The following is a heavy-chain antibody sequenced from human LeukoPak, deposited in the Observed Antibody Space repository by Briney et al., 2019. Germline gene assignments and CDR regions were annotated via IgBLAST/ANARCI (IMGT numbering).Heavy chain of an antibody. V-gene: IGHV3-23*01. CDR2: ITSSGANT. J-gene: IGHJ4*02. CDR3: AKRLESGADYYDH. Sequence: GGSLRLSCAASGVIFSSSAMSWVRQAPGKGLEWVSSITSSGANTFYADSVRGRFTISRDNSKNTLYLQMNSLRADDTAVYYCAKRLESGADYYDHWGQGTLVTVSS. D-gene: IGHD3-10*01. CDR1: GVIFSSSA.